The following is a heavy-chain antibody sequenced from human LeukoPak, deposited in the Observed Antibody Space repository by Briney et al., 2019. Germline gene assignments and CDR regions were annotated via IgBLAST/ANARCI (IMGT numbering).Heavy chain of an antibody. CDR2: ISGSGGST. V-gene: IGHV3-23*01. Sequence: GGSLRLSCAASGFTFSSYAMSWVRQAPGEGLEWVSAISGSGGSTYYADSVKGRFTISRDNSKNTLYLQMNSLRAEDTAVYYCAKVVRPSSISIVVVPAGLDYWGQGTLVTVSS. CDR3: AKVVRPSSISIVVVPAGLDY. D-gene: IGHD2-2*01. J-gene: IGHJ4*02. CDR1: GFTFSSYA.